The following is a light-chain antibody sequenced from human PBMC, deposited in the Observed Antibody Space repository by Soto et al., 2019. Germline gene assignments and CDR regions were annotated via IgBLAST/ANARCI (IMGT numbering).Light chain of an antibody. CDR3: QQGYTTPIT. V-gene: IGKV1-39*01. J-gene: IGKJ5*01. Sequence: DIQMTQSPSSRYASVGDRVTITRRASQSISGYLNWYQQKPGRAPKLLIYTASSLQSGVPSRFSGSGSGTDFTLTISSLQPEDVATYHCQQGYTTPITFGQGTRLEIK. CDR1: QSISGY. CDR2: TAS.